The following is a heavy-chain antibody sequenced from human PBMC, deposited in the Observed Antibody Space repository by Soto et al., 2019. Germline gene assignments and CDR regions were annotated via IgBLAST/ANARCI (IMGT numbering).Heavy chain of an antibody. V-gene: IGHV1-8*01. Sequence: ASVKVSCKASGYTFTSYDINWVRQATGQGLDWMGWMNPNSDNTGYATTFQVRDTMTRNTSISTAYMELSSLRSEDTAVYYCARKMTTVAFYDYYYGMDVRGQGTTVTVSS. CDR1: GYTFTSYD. CDR2: MNPNSDNT. CDR3: ARKMTTVAFYDYYYGMDV. D-gene: IGHD4-17*01. J-gene: IGHJ6*02.